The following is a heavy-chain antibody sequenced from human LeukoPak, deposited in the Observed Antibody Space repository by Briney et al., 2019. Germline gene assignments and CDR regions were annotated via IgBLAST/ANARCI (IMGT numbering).Heavy chain of an antibody. CDR2: ISWNSGSI. D-gene: IGHD1-26*01. Sequence: PGGSLRLSCAASGFTFDDYAMHWVRQAPGKGLEWVSGISWNSGSIGYADSVKGRFTISRDNAKNTLYLQMNSLGVEDTAVYYCARDLHWGASDYWGQGTLVTVSS. J-gene: IGHJ4*02. V-gene: IGHV3-9*01. CDR1: GFTFDDYA. CDR3: ARDLHWGASDY.